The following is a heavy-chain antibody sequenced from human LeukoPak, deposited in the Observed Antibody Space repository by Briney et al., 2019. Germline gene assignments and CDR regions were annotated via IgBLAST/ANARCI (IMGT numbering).Heavy chain of an antibody. CDR3: ATLTVRGVINI. CDR1: GFTFSNTW. Sequence: GGSLRLSCAASGFTFSNTWMNWVRQAPGKGLEWVGRIQSKTDGGTTEYAAPVKGRFTISRDDSKTTLYLQMNSLKTEDTAAYYCATLTVRGVINIWGQGTLVTVSS. D-gene: IGHD3-10*01. V-gene: IGHV3-15*01. J-gene: IGHJ4*02. CDR2: IQSKTDGGTT.